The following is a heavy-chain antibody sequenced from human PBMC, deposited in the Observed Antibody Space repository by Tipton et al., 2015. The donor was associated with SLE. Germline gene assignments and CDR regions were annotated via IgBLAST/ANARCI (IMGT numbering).Heavy chain of an antibody. CDR3: ARGGDYESTDRWFDP. Sequence: QLVQSGAEVKNPGSSVRVSCKASGGTLNTYFITWVRQAPGQGLEWMGGIIPVFGRTTYAQKFQDRVTITANGSSSTAYMELTSLRSDDTAIYYCARGGDYESTDRWFDPWGQGTLVTVSA. V-gene: IGHV1-69*01. D-gene: IGHD3-22*01. J-gene: IGHJ5*02. CDR1: GGTLNTYF. CDR2: IIPVFGRT.